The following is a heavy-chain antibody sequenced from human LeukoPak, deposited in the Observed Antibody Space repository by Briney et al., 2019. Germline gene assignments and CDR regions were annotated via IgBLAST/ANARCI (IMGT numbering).Heavy chain of an antibody. CDR1: GYTFTNYY. J-gene: IGHJ6*04. CDR2: IIPSDGFT. Sequence: ASVKVSCKASGYTFTNYYIHWVRQAPGQGLEWMGMIIPSDGFTTYAQKFQGRLTMTRDMSTSTVYMELSSLRSEDTALYYCASLAPVPAADFLLPGMDVWGKGTTVTVSS. D-gene: IGHD2-2*01. CDR3: ASLAPVPAADFLLPGMDV. V-gene: IGHV1-46*01.